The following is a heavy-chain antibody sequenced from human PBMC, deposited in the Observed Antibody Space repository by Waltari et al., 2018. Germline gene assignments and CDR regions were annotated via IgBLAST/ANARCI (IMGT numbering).Heavy chain of an antibody. CDR1: GFTFSSYA. CDR2: ISYDGSNK. J-gene: IGHJ4*02. D-gene: IGHD2-15*01. V-gene: IGHV3-30-3*01. CDR3: AREGGAYGGNDRGFDY. Sequence: QVQLVESGGGVVQPGRSLRLSCAASGFTFSSYAMHWVRQAPGKGLEWVAVISYDGSNKYYADSVKGRFTISRDNSKNTLYLQMNSLRAEDTAVYYCAREGGAYGGNDRGFDYWGQGTLVTVSS.